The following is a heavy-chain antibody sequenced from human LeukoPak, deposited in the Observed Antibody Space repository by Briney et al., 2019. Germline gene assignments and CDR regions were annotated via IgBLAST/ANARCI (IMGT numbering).Heavy chain of an antibody. CDR3: ARDKELPAAIVWFDP. CDR1: GYTFTNYA. V-gene: IGHV1-18*01. D-gene: IGHD2-2*01. Sequence: ASVKVSCKASGYTFTNYAINWVRQAPGQGLEWMGWISADNGNTNYAQKFQGRVTMTTDTSTSTAYMELRSLRSDDTAVYYCARDKELPAAIVWFDPWGQGTLVTVSS. J-gene: IGHJ5*02. CDR2: ISADNGNT.